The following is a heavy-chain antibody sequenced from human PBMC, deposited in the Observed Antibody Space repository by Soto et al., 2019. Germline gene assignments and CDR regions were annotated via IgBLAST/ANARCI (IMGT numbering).Heavy chain of an antibody. D-gene: IGHD5-12*01. J-gene: IGHJ4*02. CDR2: ICYSGST. CDR3: ARDRRYSGYDRSPGGFDY. V-gene: IGHV4-30-4*01. CDR1: GGSISSGDYY. Sequence: QVQLQESGPGLVKPSQTLSLTCTVSGGSISSGDYYWSWIRQPPGKGLEWIGYICYSGSTYYNPSLKSRVTISVDTSKNQFSLKLSSVTAADTAVYYCARDRRYSGYDRSPGGFDYWGQGTLVTVSS.